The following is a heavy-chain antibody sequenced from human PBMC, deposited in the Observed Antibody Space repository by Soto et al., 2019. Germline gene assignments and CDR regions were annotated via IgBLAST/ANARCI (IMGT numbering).Heavy chain of an antibody. J-gene: IGHJ4*02. CDR1: GFTFSSYS. Sequence: GGSLRLSCAASGFTFSSYSMNWVRQAPGKGLEWVSSISSSSSYIYYAGSVKGRFTISRDNAKNSLYLQMNSLRAEDTAVYYCARDQRAHRAHDYGDFDYWGQGTLVTVYS. V-gene: IGHV3-21*01. D-gene: IGHD4-17*01. CDR3: ARDQRAHRAHDYGDFDY. CDR2: ISSSSSYI.